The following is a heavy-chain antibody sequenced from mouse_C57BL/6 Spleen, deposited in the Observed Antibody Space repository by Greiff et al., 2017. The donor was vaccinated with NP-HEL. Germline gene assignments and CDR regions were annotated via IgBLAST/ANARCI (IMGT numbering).Heavy chain of an antibody. V-gene: IGHV1-52*01. CDR2: IDPSDSET. CDR3: ARGIYYDYSFDY. Sequence: VQLQQPGAELVRPGSSVKLSCKASGYTFTSYWMHWVKQRPIQGLEWIGNIDPSDSETHYNQKFKDKATLTVDKSSSTAYMQLSSLTSEDSAVYYCARGIYYDYSFDYWGQGTTLTVSS. J-gene: IGHJ2*01. CDR1: GYTFTSYW. D-gene: IGHD2-4*01.